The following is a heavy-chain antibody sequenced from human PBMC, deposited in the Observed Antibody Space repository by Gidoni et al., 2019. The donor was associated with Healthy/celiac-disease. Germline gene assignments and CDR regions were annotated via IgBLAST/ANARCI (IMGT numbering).Heavy chain of an antibody. Sequence: EVQLVESGGGLVQPGGSLRLSCAASGFTFSSYWMSWVRQAPGKGLEWVANIKQDGSEKYYVDSVKGRFTISRDNAKNSLYLQMNSLRAEDTAVYYCARDGGGYSYGYDYWGQGTLVTVSS. D-gene: IGHD5-18*01. CDR3: ARDGGGYSYGYDY. V-gene: IGHV3-7*01. J-gene: IGHJ4*02. CDR1: GFTFSSYW. CDR2: IKQDGSEK.